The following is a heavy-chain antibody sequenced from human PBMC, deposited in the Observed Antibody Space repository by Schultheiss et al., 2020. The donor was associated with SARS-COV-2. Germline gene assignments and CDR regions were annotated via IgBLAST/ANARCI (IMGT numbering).Heavy chain of an antibody. V-gene: IGHV3-48*02. CDR3: AKDGSTGGDYWYFDL. J-gene: IGHJ2*01. Sequence: GGSLRLSCAASGFTFSNAWMNWVRQAPGKGLEWVSYISSSSSTIYYADSVKGRFTISRDNAKNSLYLQMNSLRDEDTAVYYCAKDGSTGGDYWYFDLWGRGTLVTVSS. D-gene: IGHD3-10*01. CDR2: ISSSSSTI. CDR1: GFTFSNAW.